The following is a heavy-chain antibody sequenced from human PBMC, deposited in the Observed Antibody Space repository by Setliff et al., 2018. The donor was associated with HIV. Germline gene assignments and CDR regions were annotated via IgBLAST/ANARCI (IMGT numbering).Heavy chain of an antibody. J-gene: IGHJ3*02. V-gene: IGHV1-18*01. CDR2: ISAYTRNT. CDR1: GFTFSNYA. CDR3: ARSVAPPEVFDI. Sequence: GASVKVSCKTSGFTFSNYAIHWVRQAPGQGLEWMGWISAYTRNTNYAQKVQGRVTVTADTSTNTAYMELRSLRSDDTAVYYCARSVAPPEVFDIWGQGTMVTVSS.